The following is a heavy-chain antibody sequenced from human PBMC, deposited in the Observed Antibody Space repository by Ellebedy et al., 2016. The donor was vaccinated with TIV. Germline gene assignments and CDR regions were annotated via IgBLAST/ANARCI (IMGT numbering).Heavy chain of an antibody. D-gene: IGHD2-8*02. J-gene: IGHJ4*02. CDR1: GFTFTTYI. CDR3: ASGMVVSMTGTSDY. CDR2: ISPSHTYV. Sequence: GGSLRLXCAASGFTFTTYIMNWVRQAPGKGLEWVSCISPSHTYVPYADSVKGRFTISRDNAKSTLYLQMNSLRPEDSALYYCASGMVVSMTGTSDYWGQGTLVTVSS. V-gene: IGHV3-21*01.